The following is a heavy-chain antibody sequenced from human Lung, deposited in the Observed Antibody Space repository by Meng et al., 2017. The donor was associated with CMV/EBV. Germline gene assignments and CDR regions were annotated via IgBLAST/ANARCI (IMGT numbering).Heavy chain of an antibody. CDR3: ARGKDFVVVPAAYTFDY. V-gene: IGHV1-69*05. Sequence: SAKIFCKASGGSFSSYAISWVRQAPGQGLEWMGGIIPIFGTANYAQKFQGRVTITTDESTSTAYMELSSLRSEDTAVYYYARGKDFVVVPAAYTFDYWGQGTLVTVSS. J-gene: IGHJ4*02. CDR1: GGSFSSYA. D-gene: IGHD2-2*01. CDR2: IIPIFGTA.